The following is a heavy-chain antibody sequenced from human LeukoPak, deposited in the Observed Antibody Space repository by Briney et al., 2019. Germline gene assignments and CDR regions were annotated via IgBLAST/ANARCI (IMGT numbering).Heavy chain of an antibody. CDR3: ARAGGSTVSHSDY. D-gene: IGHD4-17*01. J-gene: IGHJ4*02. CDR2: ISSSTSYI. CDR1: EFTFSSYW. V-gene: IGHV3-21*01. Sequence: PGGSLRLSCAASEFTFSSYWMSWVRQAPGKGLEWVSSISSSTSYIYYADSVKGRFTISKDNAKNSLYLQMNSLRAEDTAVYYCARAGGSTVSHSDYWGQGTLVTVSS.